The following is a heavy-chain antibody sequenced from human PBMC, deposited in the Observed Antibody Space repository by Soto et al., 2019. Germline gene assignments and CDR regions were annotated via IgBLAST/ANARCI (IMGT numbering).Heavy chain of an antibody. CDR3: AKEVGYMDV. CDR1: GFTFSSYV. V-gene: IGHV3-30*18. D-gene: IGHD2-15*01. Sequence: QVQLVESGGGVVQPGRSLRLSCAASGFTFSSYVMHWVRQAPGKGLEWVAVISYDGSNKYYADSVKGRFTISGDNSKNTLYLQMNSLRAEDTAVYYCAKEVGYMDVWGKGTTVTVSS. J-gene: IGHJ6*03. CDR2: ISYDGSNK.